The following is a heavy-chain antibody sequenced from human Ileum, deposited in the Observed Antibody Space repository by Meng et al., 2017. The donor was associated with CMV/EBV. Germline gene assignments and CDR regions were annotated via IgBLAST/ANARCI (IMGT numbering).Heavy chain of an antibody. V-gene: IGHV3-15*04. J-gene: IGHJ4*02. CDR1: GFTVSDAW. CDR3: TTGLNCKYSWDYY. Sequence: GGSLRLSCAVSGFTVSDAWMTWVRQAPGKGLEWLGRIETKSDGGTTDYAAPVKGRFTISRDETKNTLYLQMNSLKTDDTGVYYCTTGLNCKYSWDYYWGQG. D-gene: IGHD3-10*01. CDR2: IETKSDGGTT.